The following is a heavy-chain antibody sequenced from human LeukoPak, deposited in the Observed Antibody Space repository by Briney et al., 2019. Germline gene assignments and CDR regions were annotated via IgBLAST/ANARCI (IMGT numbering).Heavy chain of an antibody. V-gene: IGHV1-45*02. CDR1: GYTFTYSY. D-gene: IGHD4-17*01. J-gene: IGHJ3*02. CDR3: ARYGDDDAFDI. Sequence: GASVKVSCKASGYTFTYSYLHWVRQAPGQSLEWMGWITPFNGNTNYAQKFQDRVTITRDTSMRTAYMELSSLRSEDTAMYYCARYGDDDAFDIWGQGTMVTVSS. CDR2: ITPFNGNT.